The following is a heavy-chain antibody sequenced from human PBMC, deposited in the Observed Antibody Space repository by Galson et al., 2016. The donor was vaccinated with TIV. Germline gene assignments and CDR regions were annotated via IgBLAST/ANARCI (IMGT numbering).Heavy chain of an antibody. D-gene: IGHD3-10*01. Sequence: QSGAEVKKAGDSLKISCKGSGYTFATSWIGWVRQRPGKGLEWMGIIYPGDSDTRYSPPFAGQVTISADKYISTAYLQWDSLKASDTAMYFCARGGEPYYFGSGNGYFDFWGQGTLVTVSS. J-gene: IGHJ4*02. CDR2: IYPGDSDT. V-gene: IGHV5-51*03. CDR3: ARGGEPYYFGSGNGYFDF. CDR1: GYTFATSW.